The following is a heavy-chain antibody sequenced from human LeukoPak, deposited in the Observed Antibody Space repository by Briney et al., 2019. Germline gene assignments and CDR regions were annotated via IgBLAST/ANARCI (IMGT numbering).Heavy chain of an antibody. CDR3: AAEGYGYVWGSYRYNYFDY. CDR2: ISSSSSYI. J-gene: IGHJ4*02. Sequence: GGSLRLSCAASGFTFSNYNMNWVRQAPGKGLEWVSSISSSSSYIYYADSVKGRFTISRDNAKNSLYLQMNSLRAEDTAVYYCAAEGYGYVWGSYRYNYFDYWGQGTLVTVSS. V-gene: IGHV3-21*01. D-gene: IGHD3-16*02. CDR1: GFTFSNYN.